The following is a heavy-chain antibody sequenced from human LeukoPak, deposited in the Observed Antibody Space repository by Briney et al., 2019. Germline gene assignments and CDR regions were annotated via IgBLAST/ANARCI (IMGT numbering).Heavy chain of an antibody. CDR3: ASWVNPYCSGGSCYRCY. J-gene: IGHJ4*02. Sequence: ASVKVSCKASGYTFTSYAMHWVRQAPGQGLEWMGWINAGNGNTKYSQKFQGRVTITRDTSASTAYMELSSLRSEDTAVYYCASWVNPYCSGGSCYRCYWGQGTLVTVSS. CDR1: GYTFTSYA. V-gene: IGHV1-3*01. CDR2: INAGNGNT. D-gene: IGHD2-15*01.